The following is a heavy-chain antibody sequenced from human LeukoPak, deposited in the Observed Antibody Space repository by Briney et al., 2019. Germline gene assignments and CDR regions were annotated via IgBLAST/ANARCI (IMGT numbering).Heavy chain of an antibody. CDR1: GFTVSSNY. J-gene: IGHJ3*02. CDR3: ARETMVRGVIVGGAFDI. Sequence: PGGSLRLSCAASGFTVSSNYMSWVRQAPGKGLEWVSVIYSGGSTYYADSVKGRFTISRDNSKNTLYLQMNSLRAEDTAVYYCARETMVRGVIVGGAFDIWGQGTMVTVSS. V-gene: IGHV3-53*01. CDR2: IYSGGST. D-gene: IGHD3-10*01.